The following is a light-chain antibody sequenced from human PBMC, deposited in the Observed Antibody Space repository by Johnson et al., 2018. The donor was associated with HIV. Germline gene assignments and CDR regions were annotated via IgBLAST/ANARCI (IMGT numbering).Light chain of an antibody. CDR1: SSNVGSSF. V-gene: IGLV1-51*01. CDR2: DNN. CDR3: GTLDSSLTSYV. Sequence: QSVLTQSPSVSAAPGQTVTISCSGSSSNVGSSFVSWYRQVPGTAPKLLIYDNNKRPSGIPGRFSGSKSGPSATLGITGLQTGDEADYYCGTLDSSLTSYVFGAGTKVTVL. J-gene: IGLJ1*01.